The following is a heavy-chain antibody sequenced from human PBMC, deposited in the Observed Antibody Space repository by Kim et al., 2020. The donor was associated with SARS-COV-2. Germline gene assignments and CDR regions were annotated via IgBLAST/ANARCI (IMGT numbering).Heavy chain of an antibody. D-gene: IGHD3-22*01. CDR1: GFTFSSYS. Sequence: GGSLRLSCAASGFTFSSYSMNWVRQAPGKGLEWVSSISSSSSYIYYADSVKGRFTISRDNANNSLYLQMNSLRAEDTAVYYCARDSVSYDSSGYYYLWGQGTLVTVSS. J-gene: IGHJ4*02. CDR2: ISSSSSYI. V-gene: IGHV3-21*01. CDR3: ARDSVSYDSSGYYYL.